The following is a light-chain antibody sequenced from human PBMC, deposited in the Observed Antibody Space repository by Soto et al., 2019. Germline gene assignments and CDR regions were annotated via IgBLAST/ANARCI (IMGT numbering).Light chain of an antibody. V-gene: IGKV1-5*01. CDR3: QQYNTYSAT. Sequence: DVQMTQSPSTLSASVGERVTITCRASQNIVNWLAWYQQRPGKPPKILIYGASTLESGVPSRFSGSGSGTEFTLTITDLQPGDFATYFCQQYNTYSATFGQGTRLDNK. CDR1: QNIVNW. CDR2: GAS. J-gene: IGKJ5*01.